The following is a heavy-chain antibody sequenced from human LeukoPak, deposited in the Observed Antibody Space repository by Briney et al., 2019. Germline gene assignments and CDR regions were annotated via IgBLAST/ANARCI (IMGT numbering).Heavy chain of an antibody. CDR2: ISGSGGRT. CDR3: AKRGVVIRVVLVGFHKEAYYFDS. V-gene: IGHV3-23*01. CDR1: GITLSNYG. J-gene: IGHJ4*02. Sequence: GGSLRLSCAVSGITLSNYGMSWVRQAPGKGLEWVAGISGSGGRTNYADSVKGRFTISRDSPKNTLYLQMNSLRDEDTAVYFCAKRGVVIRVVLVGFHKEAYYFDSWGQGALSPSPQ. D-gene: IGHD3-10*01.